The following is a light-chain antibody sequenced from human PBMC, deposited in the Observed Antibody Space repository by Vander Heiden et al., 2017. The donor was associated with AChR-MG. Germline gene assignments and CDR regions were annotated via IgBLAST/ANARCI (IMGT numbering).Light chain of an antibody. CDR1: QSLVHSNGYNY. CDR3: MQALQTPWT. V-gene: IGKV2-28*01. J-gene: IGKJ1*01. CDR2: LGS. Sequence: DIVMTQSPLSLPVTSGEPASISCRSSQSLVHSNGYNYLDWYLQKPGQSPQLLIYLGSNRASGVPERFSGSGSGTDFTLKISRVEAEDVGVYYCMQALQTPWTFGQGTKVEIK.